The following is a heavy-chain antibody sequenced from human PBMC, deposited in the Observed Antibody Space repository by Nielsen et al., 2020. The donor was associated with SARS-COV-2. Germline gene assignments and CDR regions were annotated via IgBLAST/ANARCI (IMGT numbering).Heavy chain of an antibody. CDR2: INWNRGSI. J-gene: IGHJ3*02. D-gene: IGHD6-19*01. CDR1: GFTFDDYA. V-gene: IGHV3-9*01. CDR3: ASSGWPGDAFDI. Sequence: SLKISCVASGFTFDDYAMPWVRQAPGKGQEWVSGINWNRGSIGYADSVKGRFTISRDNAKNSLYLQMNSLRAEDTALYYCASSGWPGDAFDIWGQGTMVTVSS.